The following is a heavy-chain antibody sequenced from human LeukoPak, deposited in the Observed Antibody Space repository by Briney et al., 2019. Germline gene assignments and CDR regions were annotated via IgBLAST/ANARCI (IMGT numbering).Heavy chain of an antibody. Sequence: GGSLRLSCAASGFTFSSYAMHWVRQAPGKGLEWVAVISYDGSNKYYADSVKGRFTISRDDSKNTLYLQMNSLRAEDTAVYYCASGEGAYWGQGTLVTVSS. CDR2: ISYDGSNK. CDR3: ASGEGAY. D-gene: IGHD3-16*01. J-gene: IGHJ4*02. V-gene: IGHV3-30*04. CDR1: GFTFSSYA.